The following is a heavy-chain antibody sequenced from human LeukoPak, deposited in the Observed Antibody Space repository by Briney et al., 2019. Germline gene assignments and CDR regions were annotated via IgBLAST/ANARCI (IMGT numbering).Heavy chain of an antibody. D-gene: IGHD1-26*01. V-gene: IGHV4-34*01. CDR1: GGSFSGYY. CDR2: INHSGST. Sequence: SETLSLTCAVYGGSFSGYYWSWIRQPPGKGLEWIGEINHSGSTNYNPSLKGRVTISVDTSKNQFSLKLSSVTAADTAVYYCARHPGSYFNWFDPWGQGTLVTVSS. J-gene: IGHJ5*02. CDR3: ARHPGSYFNWFDP.